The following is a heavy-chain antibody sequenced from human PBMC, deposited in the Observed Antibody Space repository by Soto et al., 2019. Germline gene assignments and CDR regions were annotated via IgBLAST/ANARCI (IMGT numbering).Heavy chain of an antibody. CDR3: VRYCTSTLCNGVATRTFDY. V-gene: IGHV3-48*03. J-gene: IGHJ4*02. CDR1: RFTFSTYE. CDR2: ISSGGSTV. D-gene: IGHD5-12*01. Sequence: EVQLVESGGALVQPGGSLRLSCAASRFTFSTYEMHWVRQAQGKGLEWVSYISSGGSTVYYADSVRGRFTISRDNTRNSLYLQMNSLRDEDTALYYCVRYCTSTLCNGVATRTFDYWGQGTLVTVSS.